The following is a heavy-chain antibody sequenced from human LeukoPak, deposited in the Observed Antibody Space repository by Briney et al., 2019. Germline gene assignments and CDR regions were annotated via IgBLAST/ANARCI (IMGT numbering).Heavy chain of an antibody. J-gene: IGHJ4*02. V-gene: IGHV1-18*01. Sequence: ASVKVSCKASGYTFTHYGITWVRQAPGQGLAWMGWINTYNGDTKCAQKLQGRVTMTTDTSTSTAFMELRSLGSDDSAVYYCARGIRSLLFDYWGLGTLVTVSP. CDR2: INTYNGDT. CDR1: GYTFTHYG. CDR3: ARGIRSLLFDY. D-gene: IGHD3-16*01.